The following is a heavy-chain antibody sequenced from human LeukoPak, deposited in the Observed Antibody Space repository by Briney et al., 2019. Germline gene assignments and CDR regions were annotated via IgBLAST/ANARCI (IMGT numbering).Heavy chain of an antibody. D-gene: IGHD6-13*01. Sequence: PGRSLRLSCAASGFTFSSYGMDWVRQTPGKGLEWVAVIWYDGSNKYYADSVKGRFTISRDNSKNTLYLQMNSLRAEDTAVYYCARGSSYGDYWGQGTLVTVSS. CDR1: GFTFSSYG. CDR2: IWYDGSNK. J-gene: IGHJ4*02. CDR3: ARGSSYGDY. V-gene: IGHV3-33*01.